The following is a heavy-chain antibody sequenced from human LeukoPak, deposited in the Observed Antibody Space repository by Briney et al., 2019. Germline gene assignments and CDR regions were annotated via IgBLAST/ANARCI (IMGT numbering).Heavy chain of an antibody. D-gene: IGHD6-19*01. CDR1: GGSISSSNW. V-gene: IGHV4-4*02. Sequence: SGTLSLTCAVSGGSISSSNWWSWVRQPPGKGLEWIGEIYHSGSTNYNPSLKSRVTISVDKSKNQFSLKLSSVTAADTAVYYCASGSSGRPNYYYYYGMDVWGKGTTVTVSS. J-gene: IGHJ6*04. CDR3: ASGSSGRPNYYYYYGMDV. CDR2: IYHSGST.